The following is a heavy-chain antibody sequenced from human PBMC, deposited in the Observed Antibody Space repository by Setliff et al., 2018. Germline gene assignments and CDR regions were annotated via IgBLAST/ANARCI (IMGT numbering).Heavy chain of an antibody. D-gene: IGHD6-19*01. CDR3: ARLGQWRVLGFFDY. CDR1: GYSISSGYY. Sequence: SETLSLTCAVSGYSISSGYYWGWVRQPPGKGLEWIGTIFWSGTTYSNPSLNSRGTISVDTSRDQFSLRLSSVTAADTAVYYCARLGQWRVLGFFDYWGQGALVTVSS. CDR2: IFWSGTT. V-gene: IGHV4-38-2*01. J-gene: IGHJ4*02.